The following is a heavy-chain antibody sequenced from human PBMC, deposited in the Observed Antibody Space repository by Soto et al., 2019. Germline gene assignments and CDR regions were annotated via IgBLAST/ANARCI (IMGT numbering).Heavy chain of an antibody. J-gene: IGHJ4*02. CDR1: GFTFSSYA. D-gene: IGHD3-3*01. CDR3: AKEDYDFWSGYYTFGSAFDY. CDR2: ISGSGGST. Sequence: GGSLRLSCAASGFTFSSYAMSWVRQAPGKGLEWVSAISGSGGSTYYADSVKGRFTISRDNSKNTLYLQMNSLRAEDTAVYYCAKEDYDFWSGYYTFGSAFDYWGQGTLVTVSS. V-gene: IGHV3-23*01.